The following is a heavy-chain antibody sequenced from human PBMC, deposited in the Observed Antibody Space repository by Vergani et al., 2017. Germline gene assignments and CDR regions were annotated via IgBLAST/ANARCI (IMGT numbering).Heavy chain of an antibody. D-gene: IGHD2-2*01. V-gene: IGHV1-18*04. Sequence: QVQLVQSGAEVKKPGASVKVSCKASGYTFTSYGISWVRQAPGQGLEWMGWLSAYNGNTNYAQKLQGRVTMTTDTSTSTAYMELSSLRSDDTAVYYCARDPDIVFVPAAPYYYYYYGMDVWGQGTTVTVSS. CDR1: GYTFTSYG. CDR2: LSAYNGNT. CDR3: ARDPDIVFVPAAPYYYYYYGMDV. J-gene: IGHJ6*02.